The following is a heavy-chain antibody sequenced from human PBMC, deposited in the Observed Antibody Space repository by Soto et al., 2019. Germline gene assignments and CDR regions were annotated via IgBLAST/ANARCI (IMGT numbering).Heavy chain of an antibody. CDR2: IYHSGST. V-gene: IGHV4-4*02. CDR3: ARVGSGSGSYYPFPYCYYGMDV. D-gene: IGHD3-10*01. Sequence: SETLALTSAVSGGSISSSNWWSWVRQPPGKGLEWIGEIYHSGSTKYNPSLKSRVTISVDKSKNQFSLKLSSVTAADTAVYYCARVGSGSGSYYPFPYCYYGMDVWGQGNTVT. CDR1: GGSISSSNW. J-gene: IGHJ6*02.